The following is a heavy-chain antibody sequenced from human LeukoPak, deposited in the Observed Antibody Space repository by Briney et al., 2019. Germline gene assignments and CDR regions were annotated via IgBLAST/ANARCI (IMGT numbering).Heavy chain of an antibody. CDR3: ARDQKDYYDSSALLNWFDP. J-gene: IGHJ5*02. V-gene: IGHV4-4*02. CDR1: GLSFSRYA. D-gene: IGHD3-22*01. Sequence: GSLRLSCAASGLSFSRYAMSWVRQAPGKGLEWIGEIYHSGSTNYNPSLKSRVTISVDKSKNQFSLKLSSVTAADTAVYYCARDQKDYYDSSALLNWFDPWGQGTLVTVSS. CDR2: IYHSGST.